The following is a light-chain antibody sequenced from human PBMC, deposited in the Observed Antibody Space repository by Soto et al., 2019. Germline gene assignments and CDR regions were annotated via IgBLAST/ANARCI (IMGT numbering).Light chain of an antibody. Sequence: DIQLTQSPSFLSASVGDRVIITCRASQDIASYLAWYQQKPGKAPKLLIYAASTLESGVPSRFSGSGSGTEFTLPISSQQPEDFATYYCQQINNYPLTFGQGTKVEIK. J-gene: IGKJ1*01. V-gene: IGKV1-9*01. CDR2: AAS. CDR1: QDIASY. CDR3: QQINNYPLT.